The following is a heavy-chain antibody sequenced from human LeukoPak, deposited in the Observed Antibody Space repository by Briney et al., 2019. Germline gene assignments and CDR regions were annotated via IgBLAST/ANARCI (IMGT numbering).Heavy chain of an antibody. CDR2: ISTDVTAT. CDR1: GFIISSHW. D-gene: IGHD6-13*01. Sequence: GGSLRLSCAASGFIISSHWMHWVHQAPGKGLVWVSRISTDVTATSYADSVKGRFTISRDNAKNTPYLQMNSLRAEDTAVYYCVRGSATWYNAFDIWGQGTMVAVSS. CDR3: VRGSATWYNAFDI. J-gene: IGHJ3*02. V-gene: IGHV3-74*01.